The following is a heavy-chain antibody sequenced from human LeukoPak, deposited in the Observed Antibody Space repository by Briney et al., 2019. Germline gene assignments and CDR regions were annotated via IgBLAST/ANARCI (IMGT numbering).Heavy chain of an antibody. CDR3: ARDQSSVAGMTYNWFDP. V-gene: IGHV3-21*01. Sequence: PGGSLRLSCAASGFTFSSYTMNWVRQAPGKGLEWVSIISSGSSYIHYADSVKGRFTISRDNAKNSLYLQMNSLRAEDTAVYYRARDQSSVAGMTYNWFDPWGQGTLVTVSS. D-gene: IGHD6-19*01. J-gene: IGHJ5*02. CDR2: ISSGSSYI. CDR1: GFTFSSYT.